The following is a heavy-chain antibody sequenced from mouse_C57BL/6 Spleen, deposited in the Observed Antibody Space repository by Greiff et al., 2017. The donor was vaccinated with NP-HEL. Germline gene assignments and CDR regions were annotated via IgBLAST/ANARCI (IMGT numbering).Heavy chain of an antibody. Sequence: QVQLQQSGAELVRPGSSVKLSCKASGYTFTSYWMHWVKQRPIQGLEWIGNIDPSDSETHYNQKFKDKATLTVDKSSSTAYMQLSSLTSEDSAVYYCARDYGSSYETFSYWGQGTLVTVSA. CDR3: ARDYGSSYETFSY. V-gene: IGHV1-52*01. J-gene: IGHJ3*01. CDR1: GYTFTSYW. D-gene: IGHD1-1*01. CDR2: IDPSDSET.